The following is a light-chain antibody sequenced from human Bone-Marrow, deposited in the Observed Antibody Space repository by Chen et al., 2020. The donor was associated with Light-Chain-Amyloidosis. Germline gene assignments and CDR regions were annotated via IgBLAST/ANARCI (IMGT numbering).Light chain of an antibody. CDR2: NDS. CDR3: QVWDRSSDRPV. V-gene: IGLV3-21*02. Sequence: SYVLTRPSSVSVAPGQTATIACGGNNIGSTSVHWYQQPPGQAPLLVVYNDSDRPSGIPERWSGSNSGNTATRTISRVEAGDEADYYCQVWDRSSDRPVFGGGTKLTVL. J-gene: IGLJ3*02. CDR1: NIGSTS.